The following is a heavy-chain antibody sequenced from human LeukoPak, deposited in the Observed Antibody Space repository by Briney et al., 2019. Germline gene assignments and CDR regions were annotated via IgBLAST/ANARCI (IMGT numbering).Heavy chain of an antibody. CDR2: INHSGST. J-gene: IGHJ4*02. CDR3: ARRHSDSSGYWYFDY. CDR1: GGSFSGYY. Sequence: SETLSLTRAVYGGSFSGYYWTWIRQPPGKGLEWIGEINHSGSTNYNPSLKSRVTISVDASKNQFSLKLSSVTAADTAVYYCARRHSDSSGYWYFDYWGQGTLVTVSS. V-gene: IGHV4-34*01. D-gene: IGHD3-22*01.